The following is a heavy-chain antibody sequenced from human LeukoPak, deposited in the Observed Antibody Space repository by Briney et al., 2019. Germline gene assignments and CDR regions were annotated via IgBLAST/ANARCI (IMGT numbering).Heavy chain of an antibody. J-gene: IGHJ4*02. CDR2: IIPIPGIA. CDR1: GGTFSSYA. D-gene: IGHD6-13*01. Sequence: ASVKVSCKASGGTFSSYAISWVRQAPGQGLEWMGRIIPIPGIANYAQKFQGRVTITADKSTSTAYMELSSLRSEDTAVYYCASTGYSSSWYGGYWGQGTLVTASS. CDR3: ASTGYSSSWYGGY. V-gene: IGHV1-69*04.